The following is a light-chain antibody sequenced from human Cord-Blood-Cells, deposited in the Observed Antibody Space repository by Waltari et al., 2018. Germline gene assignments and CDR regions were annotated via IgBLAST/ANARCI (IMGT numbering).Light chain of an antibody. J-gene: IGLJ1*01. V-gene: IGLV2-14*04. CDR1: SSDVGGYNY. CDR2: DVS. CDR3: SSYTSSSTLV. Sequence: GQSITISCTGTSSDVGGYNYVSWYQQHPGKAPKLMIYDVSNRPSGVSNRFSGSKSGNTASLTISGLQAEDEADYYCSSYTSSSTLVFGTGTKVTVL.